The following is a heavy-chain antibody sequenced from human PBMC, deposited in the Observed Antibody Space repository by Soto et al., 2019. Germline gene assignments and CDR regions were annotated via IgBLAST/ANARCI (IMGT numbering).Heavy chain of an antibody. D-gene: IGHD3-16*01. CDR3: ARRMMDPAPLYYYYGMDV. CDR1: GFTVSSNY. Sequence: GGSLRLSCAASGFTVSSNYMSWVRQAPGKGLEWVSVIYSGGSTYYADSVKGRFTISRDNSKNTLYLQMNSLRAEDTAVYYCARRMMDPAPLYYYYGMDVWGQGTTVTVSS. J-gene: IGHJ6*02. CDR2: IYSGGST. V-gene: IGHV3-66*04.